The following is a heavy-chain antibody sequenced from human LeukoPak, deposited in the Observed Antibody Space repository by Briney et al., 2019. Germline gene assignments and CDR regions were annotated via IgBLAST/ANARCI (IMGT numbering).Heavy chain of an antibody. CDR1: GFTFSSCE. Sequence: GGSLRLSCAASGFTFSSCEMNWVRQAPGKGLEWVSYISSSGSTIYYADSVKGRFTISRDNAKNSLYLQMNSLRAEDTAVYYCAREMGVLRYFETYNWFDPWGQGTLVTVSS. CDR2: ISSSGSTI. D-gene: IGHD3-9*01. J-gene: IGHJ5*02. CDR3: AREMGVLRYFETYNWFDP. V-gene: IGHV3-48*03.